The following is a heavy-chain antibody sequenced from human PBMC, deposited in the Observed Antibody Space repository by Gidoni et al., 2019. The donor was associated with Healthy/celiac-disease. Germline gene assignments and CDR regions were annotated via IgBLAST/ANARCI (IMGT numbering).Heavy chain of an antibody. V-gene: IGHV4-34*01. CDR2: INHSGST. CDR3: ARGLNLGGSNWFDP. CDR1: GGSFSGYY. D-gene: IGHD5-12*01. Sequence: QVQLQQWGAGLLKPSETLSLTCAVYGGSFSGYYWSWIRQPPGKGLEWIGEINHSGSTNYNPSLKSRVTISVDTSKNQFSLKLSSVTAADTAVYYCARGLNLGGSNWFDPWGQGTLVTVSS. J-gene: IGHJ5*02.